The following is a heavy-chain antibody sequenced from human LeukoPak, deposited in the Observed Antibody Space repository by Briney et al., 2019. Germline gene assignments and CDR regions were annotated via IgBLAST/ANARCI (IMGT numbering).Heavy chain of an antibody. D-gene: IGHD3-10*01. J-gene: IGHJ4*02. V-gene: IGHV4-4*07. CDR3: ARAGDGSGSYDNADYDY. Sequence: SETLSLTCTVSGGSISNYYWNWIRQPAGKGLEWIGRIYTSGSTNYNPSLKSRVTMSIDTSKNQFSLKVISVTAADAAVYYCARAGDGSGSYDNADYDYWGQGTLVTVSS. CDR1: GGSISNYY. CDR2: IYTSGST.